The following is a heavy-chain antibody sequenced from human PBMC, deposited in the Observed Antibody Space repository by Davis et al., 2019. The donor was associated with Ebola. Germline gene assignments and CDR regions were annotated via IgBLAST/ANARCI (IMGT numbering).Heavy chain of an antibody. Sequence: MPSETLSLTCAVYGGSFSGYYWSWIRQPPGKGLEWIGEINHSGSTNYNPSLKRRVTISVDTSKNQFSLKLSSVTAADTAVYYCARGGSSSWYGGYYYGMDVWGQGTTVTVSS. CDR2: INHSGST. D-gene: IGHD6-13*01. CDR1: GGSFSGYY. V-gene: IGHV4-34*01. J-gene: IGHJ6*02. CDR3: ARGGSSSWYGGYYYGMDV.